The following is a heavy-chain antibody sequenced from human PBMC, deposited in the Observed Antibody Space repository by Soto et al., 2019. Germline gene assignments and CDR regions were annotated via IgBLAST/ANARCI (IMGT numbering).Heavy chain of an antibody. CDR2: IWYDGTNK. Sequence: QVQLVESGGGVVQPGRSLRLSCAASGFSFSSYGMHWVRQAPGKGLEWVAVIWYDGTNKYYAESVKGRFTISKDNSKNTLYLQMNSLRVEDTAVYYCASRSPALDYWGHGTLVSVSS. CDR3: ASRSPALDY. J-gene: IGHJ4*01. D-gene: IGHD2-2*01. CDR1: GFSFSSYG. V-gene: IGHV3-33*01.